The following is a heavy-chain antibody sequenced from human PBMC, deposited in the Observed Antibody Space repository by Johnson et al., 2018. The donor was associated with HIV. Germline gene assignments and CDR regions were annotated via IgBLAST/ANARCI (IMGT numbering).Heavy chain of an antibody. Sequence: VQLVESGGGVVQPGRSLRLSCAASGFTFSSNYMSWVRQAPGKGLEWVSGINWNGGSTGYADSVKGRFTIYRDNAKNSLYLQMNSLRVEDTALYYCARVRGITMIVVVKSYDAFDIWGQGTMVTVSS. J-gene: IGHJ3*02. CDR2: INWNGGST. CDR1: GFTFSSNY. V-gene: IGHV3-20*04. CDR3: ARVRGITMIVVVKSYDAFDI. D-gene: IGHD3-22*01.